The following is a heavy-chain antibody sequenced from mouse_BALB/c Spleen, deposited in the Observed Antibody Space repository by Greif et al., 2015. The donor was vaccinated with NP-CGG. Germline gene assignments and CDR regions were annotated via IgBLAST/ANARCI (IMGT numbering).Heavy chain of an antibody. CDR3: ARPVRLQNYAMDY. CDR1: GFTFSSYA. CDR2: ISSGGSYT. V-gene: IGHV5-9-1*01. D-gene: IGHD1-2*01. J-gene: IGHJ4*01. Sequence: EVKLVESGGGLVKPGGSLKLSCAASGFTFSSYAMSWVRQTPEKRLEWVATISSGGSYTYYPDSVKGRFTISRDNAKNTLYLQMSSLRSEDTAMYYCARPVRLQNYAMDYWGQGTSVTVSS.